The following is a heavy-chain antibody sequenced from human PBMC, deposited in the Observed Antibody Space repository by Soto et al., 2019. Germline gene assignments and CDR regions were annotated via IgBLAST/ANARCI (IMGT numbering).Heavy chain of an antibody. CDR1: GFSFSSYA. J-gene: IGHJ4*02. CDR2: ISNSGGST. CDR3: AKDPTVSLRGSDY. Sequence: PGGSLRLSCAASGFSFSSYAMTWVRQAPGKGLEWVSTISNSGGSTYYADSVKGRFTISRDNSKNTLYLQMNSLRDGDTAVYYCAKDPTVSLRGSDYWGQGNLVTVSS. V-gene: IGHV3-23*01. D-gene: IGHD4-17*01.